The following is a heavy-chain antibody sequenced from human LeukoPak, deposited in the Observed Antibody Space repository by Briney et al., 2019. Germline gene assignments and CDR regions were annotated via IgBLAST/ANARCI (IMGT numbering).Heavy chain of an antibody. CDR1: GGTFSSYA. CDR3: ARAGGTRGTTIDY. V-gene: IGHV1-69*13. CDR2: IIPIFGTA. D-gene: IGHD1-7*01. J-gene: IGHJ4*02. Sequence: SVKVPCKASGGTFSSYAISWVRQAPGQGLEWMGGIIPIFGTANYAQKFQGRVTITADESTSTAYMELSSLRSEDTAVYYCARAGGTRGTTIDYWGQGTLVTVSS.